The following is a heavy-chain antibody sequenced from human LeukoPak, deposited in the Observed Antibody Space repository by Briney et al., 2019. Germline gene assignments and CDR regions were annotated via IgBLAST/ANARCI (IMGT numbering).Heavy chain of an antibody. CDR1: GYTFTSYY. J-gene: IGHJ5*02. Sequence: GASVKVSCKASGYTFTSYYMHWVRQAPGQGLEWMGIINPSGGSTSYAQKFQGRVTMTRDTSTSTVYMELSSLRSEDTAVYYCARAVPVGRYFDWLLPLAHPPHNNWFDPWGQGTLVTVSS. CDR3: ARAVPVGRYFDWLLPLAHPPHNNWFDP. D-gene: IGHD3-9*01. CDR2: INPSGGST. V-gene: IGHV1-46*01.